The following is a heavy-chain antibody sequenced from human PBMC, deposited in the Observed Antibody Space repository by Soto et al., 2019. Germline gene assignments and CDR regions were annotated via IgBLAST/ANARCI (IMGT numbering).Heavy chain of an antibody. CDR2: IYYSGST. CDR1: GGSVSSVSYY. CDR3: ARGITGATAHYDY. J-gene: IGHJ4*02. D-gene: IGHD1-7*01. V-gene: IGHV4-61*01. Sequence: QVQLQESGPGLVKPSETLSLTCTVSGGSVSSVSYYWSWIRQPPGKGLEWIGYIYYSGSTNYNPSLKSSVTISVDTSKNQFALKLSSVTAADTAVYYCARGITGATAHYDYWGQGPLVTVSS.